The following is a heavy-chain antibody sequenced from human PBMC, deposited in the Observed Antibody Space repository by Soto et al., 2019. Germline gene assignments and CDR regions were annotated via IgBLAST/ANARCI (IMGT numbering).Heavy chain of an antibody. Sequence: SGGSLRLSCSASGFTFSSYAMHWVRQAPGKGLEYVSAISSNGGSTYYADSVKGRFTISRDNSKNTLYLQMSSLRAEDTAVYYCVKQAMDSSSWYLPFDYWGQGTLVTVPS. J-gene: IGHJ4*02. V-gene: IGHV3-64D*08. D-gene: IGHD6-13*01. CDR1: GFTFSSYA. CDR2: ISSNGGST. CDR3: VKQAMDSSSWYLPFDY.